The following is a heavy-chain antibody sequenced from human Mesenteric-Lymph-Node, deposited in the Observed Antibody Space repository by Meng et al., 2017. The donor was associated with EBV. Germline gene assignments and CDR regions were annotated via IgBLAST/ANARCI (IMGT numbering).Heavy chain of an antibody. CDR3: RYYYDSSGYSLDY. CDR1: GGSFSGYY. J-gene: IGHJ4*02. CDR2: INHSGST. D-gene: IGHD3-22*01. V-gene: IGHV4-34*01. Sequence: VQLQQWGAGLLKPSETLSLNCAVYGGSFSGYYWSWIRQPPGKGLEWIGEINHSGSTNYNPSLKSRVTISVDTSKNQFSLKLSSVTAADTAVYYCRYYYDSSGYSLDYWGQGTLVTVSS.